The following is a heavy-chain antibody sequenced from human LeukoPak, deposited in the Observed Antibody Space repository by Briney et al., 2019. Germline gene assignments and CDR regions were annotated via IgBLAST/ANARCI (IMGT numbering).Heavy chain of an antibody. J-gene: IGHJ4*02. CDR3: AKKSPDSSGNPAYD. CDR2: ISRSGTET. D-gene: IGHD4-23*01. Sequence: GGSLRLPCAGAGFTFSNYGMSWVRQAPGKGLEWASVISRSGTETYHADSVRGRFTISRDNAKNTLYLQMNSLRAEDTAVYYCAKKSPDSSGNPAYDWGQGTLVTVSS. V-gene: IGHV3-23*01. CDR1: GFTFSNYG.